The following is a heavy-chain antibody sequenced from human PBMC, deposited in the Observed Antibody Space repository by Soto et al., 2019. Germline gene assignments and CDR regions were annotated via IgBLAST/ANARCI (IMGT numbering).Heavy chain of an antibody. CDR1: GFTVSSNY. V-gene: IGHV3-66*01. J-gene: IGHJ4*02. CDR3: ARERLGAAAGTGNFDY. Sequence: GGSLRLSCAASGFTVSSNYMSWVRQAPGKGLEWVSVIYSGGSTYYADSVKGRFTISRDNSKNTLYLQMNSLRAEDTAVYYCARERLGAAAGTGNFDYWGQGTLVTVSS. D-gene: IGHD6-13*01. CDR2: IYSGGST.